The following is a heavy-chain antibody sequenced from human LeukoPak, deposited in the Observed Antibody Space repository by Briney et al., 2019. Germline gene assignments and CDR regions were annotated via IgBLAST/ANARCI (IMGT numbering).Heavy chain of an antibody. CDR1: GFTFSSYS. CDR2: ISGSGGST. D-gene: IGHD6-19*01. CDR3: ARSSGWYIY. J-gene: IGHJ4*02. V-gene: IGHV3-23*01. Sequence: GGSLRLSCAASGFTFSSYSMNWVRQAPGKGLEWVSAISGSGGSTYYADSVKGRFTISRDNSKNTLYLQMNSLRAEDTAVYYCARSSGWYIYWGQGTPVTVSS.